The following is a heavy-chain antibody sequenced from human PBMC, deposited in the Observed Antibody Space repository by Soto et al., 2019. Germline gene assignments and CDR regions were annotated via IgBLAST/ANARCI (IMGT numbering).Heavy chain of an antibody. Sequence: SQILSLPCTVSGGSISSHYCRWIRKHKGKGLEWLGHIHYSGSTSYNPSLFGRVSMSLDTSNNQFSLKLSSVTAADTAVYFCARVSPDLRYFDWSREEEYYYPGMDVLGQGTTVT. J-gene: IGHJ6*02. CDR1: GGSISSHY. D-gene: IGHD3-9*01. CDR2: IHYSGST. CDR3: ARVSPDLRYFDWSREEEYYYPGMDV. V-gene: IGHV4-31*03.